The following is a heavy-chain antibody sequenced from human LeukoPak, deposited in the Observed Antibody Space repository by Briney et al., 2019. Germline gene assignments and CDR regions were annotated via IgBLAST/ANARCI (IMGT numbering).Heavy chain of an antibody. Sequence: GGSLRLSCAASGFTFDDYAMHWVRQAPGKGLEWVSGISWNSGSIGYADSVKGRFTISRDNAKNSLYLQMNSLRAEDTALYYCAKDRRGGASLRYFDYWGQGTLVTVSS. CDR1: GFTFDDYA. D-gene: IGHD2-21*01. J-gene: IGHJ4*02. CDR2: ISWNSGSI. CDR3: AKDRRGGASLRYFDY. V-gene: IGHV3-9*01.